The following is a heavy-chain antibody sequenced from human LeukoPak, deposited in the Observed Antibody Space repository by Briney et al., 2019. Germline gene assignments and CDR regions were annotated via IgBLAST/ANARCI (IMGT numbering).Heavy chain of an antibody. Sequence: SETLSLTCAVYGGSFSGYYWSWIRQPPGKGLEWIGEINHSGSTNYNPSLKSRVTISVDTSKNQFSLRLSSVTAADTAVYYCARGSIAAAGPAGTYFDYWGQGTLVTVSS. CDR2: INHSGST. V-gene: IGHV4-34*01. CDR1: GGSFSGYY. J-gene: IGHJ4*02. D-gene: IGHD6-13*01. CDR3: ARGSIAAAGPAGTYFDY.